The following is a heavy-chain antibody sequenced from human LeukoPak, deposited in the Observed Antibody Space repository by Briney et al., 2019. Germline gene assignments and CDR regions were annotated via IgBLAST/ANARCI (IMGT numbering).Heavy chain of an antibody. CDR2: ISWNSGSI. CDR3: AKAINRGGGFDY. V-gene: IGHV3-9*03. CDR1: GFTFDDYA. Sequence: GGSLRLSCAASGFTFDDYAMHWVRQAPGKGLEWVSGISWNSGSIVYEDSVKGRFTISRENAKTSLYLQMNSLRAEDMALYYCAKAINRGGGFDYWGQGTLVTVSS. D-gene: IGHD3-16*01. J-gene: IGHJ4*02.